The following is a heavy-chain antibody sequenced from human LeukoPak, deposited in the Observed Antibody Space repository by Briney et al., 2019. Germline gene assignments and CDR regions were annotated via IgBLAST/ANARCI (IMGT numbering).Heavy chain of an antibody. D-gene: IGHD6-19*01. V-gene: IGHV3-9*01. Sequence: GGSLRLSCAASGFTFGDYAIHWVRHAPGKGLEGVSCISWNSGSIVYADSVKGRFTISRVNAKNSLYLQMNTLRVEDRALFYFTTENMGFAHTIVVAVFDYWGQGTLVTVSS. CDR3: TTENMGFAHTIVVAVFDY. CDR2: ISWNSGSI. J-gene: IGHJ4*02. CDR1: GFTFGDYA.